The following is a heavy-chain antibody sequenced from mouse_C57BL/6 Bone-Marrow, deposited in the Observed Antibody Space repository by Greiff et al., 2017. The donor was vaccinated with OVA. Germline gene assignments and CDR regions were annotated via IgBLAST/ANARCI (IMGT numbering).Heavy chain of an antibody. CDR3: TRYWGAYYFDY. CDR1: GYTFTDYE. J-gene: IGHJ2*01. D-gene: IGHD4-1*01. V-gene: IGHV1-15*01. CDR2: IDPETGGT. Sequence: QVQLKESGAELVRPGASVTLSCKASGYTFTDYEMHWVKQTPVHGLEWIGAIDPETGGTAYNQKFKGKAILTADKSSSTAYMELRSLTSEDSAVYYCTRYWGAYYFDYWGQGTTLTVSS.